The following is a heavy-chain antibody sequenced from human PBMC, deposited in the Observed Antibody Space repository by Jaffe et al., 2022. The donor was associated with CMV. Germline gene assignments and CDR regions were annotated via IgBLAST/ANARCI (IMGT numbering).Heavy chain of an antibody. Sequence: QVQLQESGPGLVKPSETLSLTCTVSGGSISSYYWSWIRQPPGKGLEWIGYIYYSGSTNYNPSLKSRVTISVDTSKNQFSLKLSSVTAADTAVYYCARQYYYDSSGYPEYNWFDPWGQGTLVTVSS. D-gene: IGHD3-22*01. J-gene: IGHJ5*02. CDR2: IYYSGST. CDR1: GGSISSYY. V-gene: IGHV4-59*01. CDR3: ARQYYYDSSGYPEYNWFDP.